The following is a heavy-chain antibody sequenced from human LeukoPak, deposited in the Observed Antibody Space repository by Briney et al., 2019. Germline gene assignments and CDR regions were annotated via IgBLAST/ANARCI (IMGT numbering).Heavy chain of an antibody. CDR1: GLSVTNNY. J-gene: IGHJ4*02. D-gene: IGHD1-26*01. Sequence: GGSLRLSCVASGLSVTNNYMSWVRQAPGKGPEWVSVMYPNGATFYADSVKGRFAISRDNSKNTLYLQMDSLRAEDTAVYYCARGVIVGALWEYFDYWGQGTQVTVSS. V-gene: IGHV3-53*01. CDR3: ARGVIVGALWEYFDY. CDR2: MYPNGAT.